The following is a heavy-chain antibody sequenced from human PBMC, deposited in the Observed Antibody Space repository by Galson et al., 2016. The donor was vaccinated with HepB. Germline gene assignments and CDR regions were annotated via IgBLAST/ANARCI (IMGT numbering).Heavy chain of an antibody. CDR1: GRSVSGYY. CDR3: ARRDSANYYDDYFDY. J-gene: IGHJ4*02. CDR2: IYSSGPT. Sequence: SETLSLTCTVAGRSVSGYYCSWIRQSPGKGLEWIGYIYSSGPTTYNPSLESRVTISVDTSKNQFSLKLSSVTAADTAVYYWARRDSANYYDDYFDYWGQGILVTVSS. D-gene: IGHD1-26*01. V-gene: IGHV4-59*02.